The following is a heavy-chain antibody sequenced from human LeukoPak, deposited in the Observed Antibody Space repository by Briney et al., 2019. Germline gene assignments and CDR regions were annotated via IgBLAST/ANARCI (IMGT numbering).Heavy chain of an antibody. D-gene: IGHD1-14*01. J-gene: IGHJ6*04. CDR3: ATGYPLTGHYYGMDV. CDR1: GYTFTGYY. V-gene: IGHV1-2*04. CDR2: INPNSGGT. Sequence: ASVKVSCKASGYTFTGYYMHWVRQAPGQGLEWMGWINPNSGGTNYAQKFQGWVTMTRDTSISTAYMGLSRLRSDDTAVYYCATGYPLTGHYYGMDVWGKGTTVTVSS.